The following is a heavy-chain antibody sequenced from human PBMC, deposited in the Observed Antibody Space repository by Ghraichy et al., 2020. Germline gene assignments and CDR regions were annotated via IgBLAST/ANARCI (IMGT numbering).Heavy chain of an antibody. D-gene: IGHD2-15*01. V-gene: IGHV4-39*01. CDR1: GGSISSSSYY. J-gene: IGHJ5*02. Sequence: SETLSLTCTFSGGSISSSSYYWGWIRQHPGKGLEWIGSIYYSGTTYYNASLKSRVTISVDTSKKQFSLKVKSVTAADTAFYFCATALGYWFDPWGQGTLVTVSS. CDR3: ATALGYWFDP. CDR2: IYYSGTT.